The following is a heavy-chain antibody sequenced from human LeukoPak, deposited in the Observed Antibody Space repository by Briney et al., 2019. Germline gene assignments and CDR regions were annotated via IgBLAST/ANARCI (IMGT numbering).Heavy chain of an antibody. D-gene: IGHD1/OR15-1a*01. Sequence: GGSLRLSCAASGFTFSSFSMIWVRQAPGKGLEWVSSTSSSSAYTFYAESGKGRFTISRDSAKNSLFLQMNSLRAEDTAMYYCAKGTKPAMTIPDYWGQGILVTVSS. CDR3: AKGTKPAMTIPDY. CDR1: GFTFSSFS. J-gene: IGHJ4*02. V-gene: IGHV3-21*04. CDR2: TSSSSAYT.